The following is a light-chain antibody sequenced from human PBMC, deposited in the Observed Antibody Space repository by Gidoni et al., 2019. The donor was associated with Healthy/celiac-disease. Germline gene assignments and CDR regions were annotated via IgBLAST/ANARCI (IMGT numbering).Light chain of an antibody. Sequence: QSVLTQPPSVSGAPGQRVIISCTGRSSNIGAGYDVHWYQQLPGTAPKLLIYGNSNRPSGVPDRFSGSKSVTSASLAITGRQAEDEADYYCQSYDSSLSASVVFGGGTKLTVL. V-gene: IGLV1-40*01. CDR1: SSNIGAGYD. CDR3: QSYDSSLSASVV. CDR2: GNS. J-gene: IGLJ2*01.